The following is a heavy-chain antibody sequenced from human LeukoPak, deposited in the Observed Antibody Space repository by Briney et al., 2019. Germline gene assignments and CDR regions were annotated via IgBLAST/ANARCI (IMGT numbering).Heavy chain of an antibody. V-gene: IGHV3-23*01. CDR3: AREVGFMDV. CDR2: ISGSGDSI. CDR1: GFTVTSNF. Sequence: GGSLRLSCAASGFTVTSNFVSWVRQAPGKGLEWVSVISGSGDSIYYADSVKGRSTISRDNSKNTLYLQMNTLRAEDTAVYYCAREVGFMDVWGKGTTVTVSS. D-gene: IGHD5-12*01. J-gene: IGHJ6*03.